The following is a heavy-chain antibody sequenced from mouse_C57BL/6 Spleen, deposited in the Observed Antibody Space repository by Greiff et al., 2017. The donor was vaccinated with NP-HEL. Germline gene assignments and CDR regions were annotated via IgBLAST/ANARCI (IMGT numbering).Heavy chain of an antibody. CDR1: GYTFTSSW. Sequence: VQLQQSGAELVKPGASVKISCKASGYTFTSSWMQWVKQRPGKGLEWIGQIYPFDSYTNYNQKFKGKATLTVDTSSSTAYMQLSSLTSEDSAVDYCALYTMVTTYYFDYWGQGTTLTVSA. CDR2: IYPFDSYT. V-gene: IGHV1-50*01. D-gene: IGHD2-1*01. CDR3: ALYTMVTTYYFDY. J-gene: IGHJ2*01.